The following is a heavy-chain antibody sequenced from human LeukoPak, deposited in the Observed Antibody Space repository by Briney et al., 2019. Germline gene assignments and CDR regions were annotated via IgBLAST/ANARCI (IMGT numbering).Heavy chain of an antibody. V-gene: IGHV3-21*01. Sequence: GGSLRLSCAASGFTFSSYSMNWVRQAPGKGLEWVSSISSSSSYIYYADSVKGRFTISRDNAKNSLYLQMNSLRAEDTAVYYCARGVDGYIQYYCYYYGMDVWGQGTTVTVSS. D-gene: IGHD5-24*01. CDR2: ISSSSSYI. CDR1: GFTFSSYS. J-gene: IGHJ6*02. CDR3: ARGVDGYIQYYCYYYGMDV.